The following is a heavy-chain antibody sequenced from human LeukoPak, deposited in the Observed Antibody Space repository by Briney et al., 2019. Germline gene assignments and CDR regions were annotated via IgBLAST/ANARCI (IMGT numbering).Heavy chain of an antibody. CDR3: ARDRYGDGFAHFDY. Sequence: ASVKVSCKPSGYTFTAYAMHWVRQAPGQGLEWMGWITPSDGANYAQKFQGRVTMTRDTSMSTAYMDLNRLTSDDTAVYFCARDRYGDGFAHFDYWGQGTLVTVSS. V-gene: IGHV1-2*02. CDR1: GYTFTAYA. D-gene: IGHD5-24*01. J-gene: IGHJ4*02. CDR2: ITPSDGA.